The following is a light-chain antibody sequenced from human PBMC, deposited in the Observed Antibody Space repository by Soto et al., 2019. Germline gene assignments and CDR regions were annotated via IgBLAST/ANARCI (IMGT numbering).Light chain of an antibody. Sequence: DLQMTQSPSSLSASVGDRVTITCRASQDIRNDLGWYQHKPGTAPKRLIYAASTLQSGVPSRFSGSGSGTEFTLTISSLQPEDFEAYYCLQHNTYPLTFGQVTKVEIK. J-gene: IGKJ1*01. CDR3: LQHNTYPLT. CDR2: AAS. V-gene: IGKV1-17*01. CDR1: QDIRND.